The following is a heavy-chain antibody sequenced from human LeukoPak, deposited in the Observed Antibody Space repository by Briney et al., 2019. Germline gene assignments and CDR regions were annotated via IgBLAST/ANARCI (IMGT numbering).Heavy chain of an antibody. V-gene: IGHV4-34*08. CDR3: AGSAAAGEADY. Sequence: GSLRLSCEGSAFIFSGHWMNWVRQPPGKGLEWIGEINHSGSTNYNPSLKSRVTISVDTSKNQFSLKLSSVTAADTAVYYCAGSAAAGEADYWGQGTLVTVSS. CDR1: AFIFSGHW. J-gene: IGHJ4*02. D-gene: IGHD6-13*01. CDR2: INHSGST.